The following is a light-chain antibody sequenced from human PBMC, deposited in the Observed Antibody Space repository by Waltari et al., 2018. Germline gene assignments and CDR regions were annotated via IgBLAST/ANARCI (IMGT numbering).Light chain of an antibody. CDR2: DAS. CDR1: QAISND. CDR3: QHYYRTPFT. Sequence: DIQMTQSPSSLSASVRDRVTITCRASQAISNDLAWYQQKPGESPKLLIYDASSLQSATHSRFRGSGSGTDFTLTISSLQSEDSGIYYCQHYYRTPFTFGPGTKVEIK. V-gene: IGKV1-NL1*01. J-gene: IGKJ3*01.